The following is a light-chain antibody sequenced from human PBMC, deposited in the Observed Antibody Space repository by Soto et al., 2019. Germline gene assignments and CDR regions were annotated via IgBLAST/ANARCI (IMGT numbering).Light chain of an antibody. CDR3: QLYGNSLT. CDR2: GPS. J-gene: IGKJ4*01. Sequence: EIVLTQSPGTVSLSPGERATLSCRASQSVGRNSLAWYQQKPGQAPRLLIYGPSGRATGIPDRFSGSVSGTDFTLTIARLEPEDFAVYYCQLYGNSLTFGGGTKVEI. CDR1: QSVGRNS. V-gene: IGKV3-20*01.